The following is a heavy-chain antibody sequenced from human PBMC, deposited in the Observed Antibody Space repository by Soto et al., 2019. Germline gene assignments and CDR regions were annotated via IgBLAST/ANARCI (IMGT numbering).Heavy chain of an antibody. Sequence: QVQLVQSGAEVKKPGASVKVSCKASGYTFTSYDINWVRQATGQGLEWMGWMNPNSGNTGYAQKCQGRDTMTRNTSISTAYMELSSLRSEDTAVYYCARRGYSSSWYYYYYYGMDVWGQGTTVTVSS. D-gene: IGHD6-13*01. CDR3: ARRGYSSSWYYYYYYGMDV. V-gene: IGHV1-8*01. J-gene: IGHJ6*02. CDR1: GYTFTSYD. CDR2: MNPNSGNT.